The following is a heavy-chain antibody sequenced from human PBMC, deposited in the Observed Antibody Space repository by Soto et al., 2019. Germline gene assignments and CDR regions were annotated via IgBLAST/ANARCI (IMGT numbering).Heavy chain of an antibody. CDR2: IYPGDSDT. CDR3: ARPREAGKYYYGVDV. V-gene: IGHV5-51*01. J-gene: IGHJ6*02. D-gene: IGHD6-19*01. Sequence: EVQLVQSGAEVKKPGESLKISCKGSGYSFTSYWIGWVRQMPGKGLEWMGIIYPGDSDTRYSPSFQGQVTISADKSVSTAYLQWSSLKASDTAMYYCARPREAGKYYYGVDVWGQGTTVTVSS. CDR1: GYSFTSYW.